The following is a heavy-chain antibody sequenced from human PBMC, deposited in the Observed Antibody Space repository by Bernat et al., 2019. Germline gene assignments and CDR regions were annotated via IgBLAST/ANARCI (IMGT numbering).Heavy chain of an antibody. D-gene: IGHD2-21*02. CDR3: AKRMTSVYYMDV. CDR2: ITNRGGGT. V-gene: IGHV3-23*01. Sequence: EVQLLESGGGLVQPGGSLSLSCAASGFNFNNYAMSWVRQAPGRGLECVSAITNRGGGTYYAGSGKGRFTISRDNSKNTLYLQMNGLRAEDTAVYYCAKRMTSVYYMDVWGKGTTVTVSS. J-gene: IGHJ6*03. CDR1: GFNFNNYA.